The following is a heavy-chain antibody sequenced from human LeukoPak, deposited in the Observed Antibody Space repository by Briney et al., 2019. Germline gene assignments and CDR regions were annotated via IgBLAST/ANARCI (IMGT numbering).Heavy chain of an antibody. CDR2: IRTAAGDT. V-gene: IGHV3-13*01. CDR1: GFTFSNYD. Sequence: QPGGSLRLSCVASGFTFSNYDLHWVRQSTGKGLEWVSAIRTAAGDTHYSDSVKGRVTISRENAKNSVYLQMDSLRAGDTAVYFCARGSRGDFYYYMDVWGKGTTVTVSS. CDR3: ARGSRGDFYYYMDV. D-gene: IGHD3-10*01. J-gene: IGHJ6*03.